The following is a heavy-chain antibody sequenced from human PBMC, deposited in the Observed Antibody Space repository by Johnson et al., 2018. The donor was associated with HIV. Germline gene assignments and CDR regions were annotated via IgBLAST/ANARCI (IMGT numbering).Heavy chain of an antibody. CDR1: GFTFSNAW. CDR3: ARSRGLWGVQDGFDI. V-gene: IGHV3-23*04. Sequence: VQLVESGGGLVKPGGSLRLSCAASGFTFSNAWMSWVRQAPGKGLEWVSGISGSGGSTYYAESVKGRFTISRDNSKNTLYVQMNSLRVEDTAVYYCARSRGLWGVQDGFDIWGQGTMVTVSS. CDR2: ISGSGGST. J-gene: IGHJ3*02. D-gene: IGHD2-21*01.